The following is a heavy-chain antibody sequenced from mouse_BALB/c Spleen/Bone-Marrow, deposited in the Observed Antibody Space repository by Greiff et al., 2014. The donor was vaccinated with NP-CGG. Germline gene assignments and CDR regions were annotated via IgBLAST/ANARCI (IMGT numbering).Heavy chain of an antibody. CDR3: TRSGTLGSMDY. J-gene: IGHJ4*01. Sequence: EVKLVESGEGLVQPGGSRKLSCAASGFTFSSFGMHWVRQAPEKGLEWVAYISSGSSTIYYADTMKGRFTISRDNPKNTLFLQMARLRSEDTAMYYCTRSGTLGSMDYWGQGTSVTVSS. V-gene: IGHV5-17*02. D-gene: IGHD3-3*01. CDR1: GFTFSSFG. CDR2: ISSGSSTI.